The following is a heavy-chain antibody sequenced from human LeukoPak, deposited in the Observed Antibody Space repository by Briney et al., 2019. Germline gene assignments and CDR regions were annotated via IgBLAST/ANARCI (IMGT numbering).Heavy chain of an antibody. D-gene: IGHD1-26*01. J-gene: IGHJ2*01. Sequence: SETLSLTCTVSGASITSYYWTWIRQPPGKGLEWIGYIYSSAHMDVNPSLKSRVTISVDASKRQVSLKLFSVTASDTALYYCARSPFVAGVGPTSWYFDLWGRGTLVTVYS. CDR1: GASITSYY. CDR2: IYSSAHM. V-gene: IGHV4-4*09. CDR3: ARSPFVAGVGPTSWYFDL.